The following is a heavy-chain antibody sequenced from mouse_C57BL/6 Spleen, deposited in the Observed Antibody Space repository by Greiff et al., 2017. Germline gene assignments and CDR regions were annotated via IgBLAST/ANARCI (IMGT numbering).Heavy chain of an antibody. D-gene: IGHD2-1*01. V-gene: IGHV7-3*01. J-gene: IGHJ4*01. Sequence: MLVESGGGLVQPGGSLSLSCAASGFTFTDYYMSWVRQPPGKALEWLGFIRNKANGYTTEYSASVKGRFTISSDNSQSLLYRQMNALRAEDSATYYCARSYGNYDDYAKDYWGQGTSVTVSS. CDR3: ARSYGNYDDYAKDY. CDR2: IRNKANGYTT. CDR1: GFTFTDYY.